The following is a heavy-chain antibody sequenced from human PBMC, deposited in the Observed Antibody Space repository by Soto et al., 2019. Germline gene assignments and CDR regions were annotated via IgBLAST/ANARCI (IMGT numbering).Heavy chain of an antibody. J-gene: IGHJ4*02. CDR1: GGSISSNYFF. CDR3: ASAPSPTEQWLAPFDY. D-gene: IGHD6-19*01. V-gene: IGHV4-39*01. Sequence: QLQLQESGPGLVKPSETLSLTCTVSGGSISSNYFFWAWIRQSPGNGLEWIGTIYYSGSTYYNPSLKSRVTISVDASKNQFSLKLSSVTAADTAVYYCASAPSPTEQWLAPFDYCGQGTLVTVSS. CDR2: IYYSGST.